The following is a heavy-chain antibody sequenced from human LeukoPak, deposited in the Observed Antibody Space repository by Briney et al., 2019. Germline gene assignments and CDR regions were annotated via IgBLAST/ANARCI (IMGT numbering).Heavy chain of an antibody. CDR1: GSTFSSYA. V-gene: IGHV1-69*04. CDR2: IIPILGIA. CDR3: ARVDTAMVIDY. Sequence: SVKVSCKASGSTFSSYAISWVRQAPGQGLEWMGRIIPILGIANYAQKFQGRVTITADKSTSTAYMELSSLRSEDTAVYYCARVDTAMVIDYWGQGTLVTVSS. D-gene: IGHD5-18*01. J-gene: IGHJ4*02.